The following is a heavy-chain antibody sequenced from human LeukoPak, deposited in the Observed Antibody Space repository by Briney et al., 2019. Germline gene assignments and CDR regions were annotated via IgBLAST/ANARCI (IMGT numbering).Heavy chain of an antibody. CDR3: AKDHDVDTADFDY. CDR2: ISGSGGST. D-gene: IGHD5-18*01. V-gene: IGHV3-23*01. Sequence: GGSLRLSCAASGFTFSSYAMSWVRQAPGRGLEWVSAISGSGGSTYYADSVKGRFTISRDNSRNTLYLQMNSLRAEDTAVYYCAKDHDVDTADFDYWGQGTLVTVSS. CDR1: GFTFSSYA. J-gene: IGHJ4*02.